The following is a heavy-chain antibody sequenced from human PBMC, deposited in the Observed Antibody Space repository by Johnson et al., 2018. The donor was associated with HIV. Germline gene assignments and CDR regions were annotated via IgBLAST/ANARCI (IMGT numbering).Heavy chain of an antibody. Sequence: VQLVESGGGVVQPGGSLRLSCAASGFTVSGYAMSWVRLNPGKGLEWVSSMSGGGGSAYYSDSVKGRFTISSDTSKNTVDLQMNSLRDVDTAVYYCARLRRQKGGGAFDVWGQGTLVTVSS. CDR3: ARLRRQKGGGAFDV. D-gene: IGHD4-17*01. CDR2: MSGGGGSA. J-gene: IGHJ3*01. V-gene: IGHV3-23*04. CDR1: GFTVSGYA.